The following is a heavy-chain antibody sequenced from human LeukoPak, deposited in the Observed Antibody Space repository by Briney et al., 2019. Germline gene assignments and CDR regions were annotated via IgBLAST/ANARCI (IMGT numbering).Heavy chain of an antibody. J-gene: IGHJ5*02. CDR3: ARAITTVTTFAVWFDP. CDR1: GGSFSGYY. CDR2: INHSGST. D-gene: IGHD4-17*01. Sequence: SETLSLICAVYGGSFSGYYWSWIRQPPGKGLEWIGEINHSGSTNYNPSLKSRVTISVDTSKNQFSLKLSSVTAADTAVYYCARAITTVTTFAVWFDPWGQGTLVTVSS. V-gene: IGHV4-34*01.